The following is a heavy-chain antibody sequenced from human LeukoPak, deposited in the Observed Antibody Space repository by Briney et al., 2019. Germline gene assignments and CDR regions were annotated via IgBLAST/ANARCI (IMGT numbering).Heavy chain of an antibody. CDR2: ISSSSSTI. V-gene: IGHV3-48*01. Sequence: GGSLRLSCAASGFTFSSYSMNWVRQAPGKGLEWVSYISSSSSTIYYADSVKGRFTISRDNAKNSLYLQMNSLRAEDTAVYYCARGGPGIAVAGKGCLWFDPWGQGTLVTVSS. J-gene: IGHJ5*02. D-gene: IGHD6-13*01. CDR3: ARGGPGIAVAGKGCLWFDP. CDR1: GFTFSSYS.